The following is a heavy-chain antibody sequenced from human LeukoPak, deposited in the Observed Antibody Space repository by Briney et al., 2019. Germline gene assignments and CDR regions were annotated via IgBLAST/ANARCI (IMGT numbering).Heavy chain of an antibody. J-gene: IGHJ4*02. D-gene: IGHD2-21*01. Sequence: PGGSLRLSCSASGFTFGSYAMHWVRQAPGKGLQYVSGISTNAGRTYYAESVKGRFTISRDNSKNTLYLQMSSLRAEDTAVYFCPLPALGYWGQGALVTVSS. CDR1: GFTFGSYA. V-gene: IGHV3-64D*08. CDR2: ISTNAGRT. CDR3: PLPALGY.